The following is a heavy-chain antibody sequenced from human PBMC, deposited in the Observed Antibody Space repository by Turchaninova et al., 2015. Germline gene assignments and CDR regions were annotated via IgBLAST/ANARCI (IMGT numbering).Heavy chain of an antibody. CDR1: GGSIRSYY. Sequence: QLQLQESGPGLVQPSATLSLRRTVAGGSIRSYYWSGIRQPPGKGLEWIGYIYYSGSTNYNPSLKSRVTISVDTSKNQFSLKLSSVTAADTAVYYCASQDYYDSSGYYPINYWGQGTLVTVSS. CDR3: ASQDYYDSSGYYPINY. CDR2: IYYSGST. J-gene: IGHJ4*02. V-gene: IGHV4-59*01. D-gene: IGHD3-22*01.